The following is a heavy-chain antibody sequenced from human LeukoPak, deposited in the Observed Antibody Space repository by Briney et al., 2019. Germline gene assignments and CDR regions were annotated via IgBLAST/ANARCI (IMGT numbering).Heavy chain of an antibody. D-gene: IGHD3-10*01. CDR1: GFTFSSYE. CDR2: ISSSGSTI. V-gene: IGHV3-48*03. Sequence: GGSLRLSCAASGFTFSSYEMNWVRQAPGEGLEWVSYISSSGSTIHYTDSVKGRFTISRDNAKNSLYLHMNSLRAEDTAVYYCARPVGYAGSGSYYGYWGQGTLVTVSS. J-gene: IGHJ4*02. CDR3: ARPVGYAGSGSYYGY.